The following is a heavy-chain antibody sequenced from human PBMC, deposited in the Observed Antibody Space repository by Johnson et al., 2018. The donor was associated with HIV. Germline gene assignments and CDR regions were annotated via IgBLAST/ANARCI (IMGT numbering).Heavy chain of an antibody. CDR2: SNWNGGST. V-gene: IGHV3-20*04. CDR1: GFTFDDYG. CDR3: ARVWSGIYYSNAFDI. Sequence: VQLVESGGGVVRPGGSLRLSCAASGFTFDDYGMTWVRQAPGKGLEWVTGSNWNGGSTGYADSVKGRFTISRDDAKNSLYLQMNSLRAEDTALYYCARVWSGIYYSNAFDIWGQGTMVTVAS. J-gene: IGHJ3*02. D-gene: IGHD1-26*01.